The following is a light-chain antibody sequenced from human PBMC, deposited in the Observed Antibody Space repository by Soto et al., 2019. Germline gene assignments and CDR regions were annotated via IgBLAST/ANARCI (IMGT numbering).Light chain of an antibody. V-gene: IGLV2-14*01. CDR2: EVR. CDR1: SSDVGAYNY. J-gene: IGLJ1*01. Sequence: QSALTQPASVSGSPGQSITISCNGSSSDVGAYNYVSWYQQYPGKAPKVIIFEVRKRPSGVSNRFSGSKSGDTASLTISGLQADDDAAYYCSSYRSSNTFVFGTGTKLTVL. CDR3: SSYRSSNTFV.